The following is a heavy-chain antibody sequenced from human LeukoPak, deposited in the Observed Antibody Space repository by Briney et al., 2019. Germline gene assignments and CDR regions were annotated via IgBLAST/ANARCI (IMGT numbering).Heavy chain of an antibody. CDR3: ARPKHVWGSYRRPDY. V-gene: IGHV4-39*01. J-gene: IGHJ4*02. Sequence: SETLSLTCTVSGGSISSSSYYWGWIRQPPGKGLEGIGSIYYSGSTYYNPSLKSRVTIYVDTSKNQFSLKLSSVTAADTAVYYCARPKHVWGSYRRPDYWGQGTLVTVSS. CDR2: IYYSGST. D-gene: IGHD3-16*02. CDR1: GGSISSSSYY.